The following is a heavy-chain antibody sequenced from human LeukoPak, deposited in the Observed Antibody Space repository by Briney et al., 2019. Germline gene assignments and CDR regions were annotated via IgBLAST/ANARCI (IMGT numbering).Heavy chain of an antibody. CDR2: IYYSGST. D-gene: IGHD3-22*01. V-gene: IGHV4-59*01. CDR3: ARDRRYYDSSGYSWFDP. J-gene: IGHJ5*02. CDR1: GGSISSYY. Sequence: PSETLSLTCTVSGGSISSYYWSWIRQPPGKGLEWIGYIYYSGSTNYSPSLKSRVTISVDTSKNQFSLKLSSVTAADTAVYYCARDRRYYDSSGYSWFDPWGQGTLVTVSS.